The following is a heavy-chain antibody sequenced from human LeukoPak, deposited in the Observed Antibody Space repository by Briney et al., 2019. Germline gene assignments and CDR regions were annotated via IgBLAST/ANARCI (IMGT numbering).Heavy chain of an antibody. J-gene: IGHJ5*02. V-gene: IGHV4-30-2*01. CDR1: GGSISSGGYY. D-gene: IGHD5-12*01. Sequence: PSQTLSLTCTVSGGSISSGGYYWSWIRQPPGKGLEWIGYIYHSGSTYYNPPLKSRVTISVDRSKNQFSLKLSSVTAADTAVYYCARDRVRVADIVNIIRTYNWFDPWGQGTLVTVSS. CDR2: IYHSGST. CDR3: ARDRVRVADIVNIIRTYNWFDP.